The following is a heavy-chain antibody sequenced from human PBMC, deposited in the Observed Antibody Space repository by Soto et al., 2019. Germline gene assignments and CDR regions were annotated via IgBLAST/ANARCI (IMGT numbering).Heavy chain of an antibody. CDR2: ISFDGINK. D-gene: IGHD6-13*01. V-gene: IGHV3-30*18. CDR1: GFTFSSYG. CDR3: AKGREQQLVRIGMDV. Sequence: QVQLVESGGGVVQPGRSLILSCAASGFTFSSYGTHRVRQAPGKGLEWVAVISFDGINKYYADSVKGRFTISRDNSKNTLYLQMDSLRAEDTAVYYCAKGREQQLVRIGMDVWGQGTTVTVCS. J-gene: IGHJ6*02.